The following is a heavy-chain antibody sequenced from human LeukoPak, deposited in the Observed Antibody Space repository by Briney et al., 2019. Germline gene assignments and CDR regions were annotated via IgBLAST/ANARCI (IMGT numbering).Heavy chain of an antibody. CDR3: ASCPDFDFHNAFDI. CDR1: GFTFSSYS. CDR2: ISSSSSYI. Sequence: GGSLRLSCAASGFTFSSYSMNWDRQAPGKGLEWVSSISSSSSYIYYADSVKGRFTISRDNAKNSLYLQMNSLRAEDTAVYYCASCPDFDFHNAFDIWGQGTMVTVSS. D-gene: IGHD3-9*01. V-gene: IGHV3-21*01. J-gene: IGHJ3*02.